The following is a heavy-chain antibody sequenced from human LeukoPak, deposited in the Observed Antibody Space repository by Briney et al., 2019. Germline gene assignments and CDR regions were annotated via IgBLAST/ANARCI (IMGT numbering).Heavy chain of an antibody. CDR2: INPSGGST. CDR3: ARDLLWFGELLSPFDY. CDR1: GCTFTSYY. V-gene: IGHV1-46*01. Sequence: ASVKVSCKASGCTFTSYYMHWVRQAPGQGLEWMGIINPSGGSTSYAQKFQGRVTMTRDTSTSTVYMELSSLRSEDTAVYYCARDLLWFGELLSPFDYWGQGTLVTVSS. D-gene: IGHD3-10*01. J-gene: IGHJ4*02.